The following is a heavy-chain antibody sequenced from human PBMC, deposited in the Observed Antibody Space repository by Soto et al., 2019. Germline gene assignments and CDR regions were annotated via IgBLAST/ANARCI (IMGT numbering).Heavy chain of an antibody. D-gene: IGHD2-15*01. CDR2: ISAYNGNT. Sequence: ASVKVSCKASGYTFTSYGISWVRQAPGQGLEWMGWISAYNGNTNYAQKLQGRVTMTTDTSTSTAYMELRSLRSDDTAVYYCARSPGVVAAKLWYYYYMDVWGKGTTVTVSS. CDR3: ARSPGVVAAKLWYYYYMDV. CDR1: GYTFTSYG. J-gene: IGHJ6*03. V-gene: IGHV1-18*01.